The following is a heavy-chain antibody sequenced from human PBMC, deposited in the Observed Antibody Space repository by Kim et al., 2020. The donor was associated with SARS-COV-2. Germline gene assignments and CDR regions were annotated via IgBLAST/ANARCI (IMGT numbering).Heavy chain of an antibody. V-gene: IGHV3-23*01. CDR1: GFTFSSYA. CDR3: AKDPLDCSGGSCYGFDY. D-gene: IGHD2-15*01. J-gene: IGHJ4*02. Sequence: GGSLRLSCAASGFTFSSYAMSWVRQAPGKGLEWVSAISGSGGSTYYADSVKGRFTISRDNSKNTLYLQMNSLRAEDTAVYYCAKDPLDCSGGSCYGFDYWGQGTLVTVSS. CDR2: ISGSGGST.